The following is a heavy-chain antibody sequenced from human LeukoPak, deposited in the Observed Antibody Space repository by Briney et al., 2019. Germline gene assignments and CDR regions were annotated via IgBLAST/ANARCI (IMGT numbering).Heavy chain of an antibody. V-gene: IGHV1-18*01. Sequence: GASVKVSCKASGGTFSSYAISWVRQAPGQGLEWMGWISAYNGNTNYAQKLQGRVTMTTDTSTSTAYMELRSLRSDDTAVYYCARGEDVVVPAVTLPDYWGQGTLVTVSS. CDR3: ARGEDVVVPAVTLPDY. D-gene: IGHD2-2*01. CDR2: ISAYNGNT. J-gene: IGHJ4*02. CDR1: GGTFSSYA.